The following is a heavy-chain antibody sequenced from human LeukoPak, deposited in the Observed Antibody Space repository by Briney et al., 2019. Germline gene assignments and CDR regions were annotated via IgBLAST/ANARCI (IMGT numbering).Heavy chain of an antibody. CDR1: GYTFTGYY. J-gene: IGHJ4*02. CDR3: ARGSTVGATESLGLDY. CDR2: INPNSGDT. D-gene: IGHD1-26*01. Sequence: ASVKVSCKASGYTFTGYYIHWVRQAPGQGLEWMGWINPNSGDTHYAQKFQGRVTMTRDTSISTAYMGLSRLRSDDTAMYYCARGSTVGATESLGLDYWGQGAPVTVSS. V-gene: IGHV1-2*02.